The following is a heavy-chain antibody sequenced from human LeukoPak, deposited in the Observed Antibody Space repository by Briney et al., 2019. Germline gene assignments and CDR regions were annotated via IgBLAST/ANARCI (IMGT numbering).Heavy chain of an antibody. V-gene: IGHV3-33*06. Sequence: PGGSLRLSCAASGFTFSSYGFHWVRQAPGKGLEWVAVIWDDGSNKYHADSVKGRFTISRDNSKNTLYLQMNSLRAEDTAVYYCAKDGSGGGWKWFDPWGQGTLVTVSS. D-gene: IGHD2-15*01. CDR3: AKDGSGGGWKWFDP. CDR1: GFTFSSYG. J-gene: IGHJ5*02. CDR2: IWDDGSNK.